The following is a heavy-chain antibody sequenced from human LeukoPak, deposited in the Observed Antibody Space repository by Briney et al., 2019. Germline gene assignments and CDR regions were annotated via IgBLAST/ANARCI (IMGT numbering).Heavy chain of an antibody. CDR1: GFTFSSYA. J-gene: IGHJ4*02. Sequence: GGSLRLSCAASGFTFSSYAMHWVRQAPGKGLEWVAAISYDGSNKYYADSVKGRFTISRDNSKNTLYLQMNSLRAEDTAVYYCARDLKAGSGSYYSGGDYWGQGTLVTVSS. D-gene: IGHD3-10*01. V-gene: IGHV3-30-3*01. CDR3: ARDLKAGSGSYYSGGDY. CDR2: ISYDGSNK.